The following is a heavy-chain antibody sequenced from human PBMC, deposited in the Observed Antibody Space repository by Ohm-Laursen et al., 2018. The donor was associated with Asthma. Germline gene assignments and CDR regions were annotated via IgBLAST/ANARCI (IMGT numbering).Heavy chain of an antibody. V-gene: IGHV3-7*05. CDR1: GLPFSNFW. D-gene: IGHD3-16*01. Sequence: GSLRLSCAASGLPFSNFWMSWVRQAPGKGLGWVANIYPDGGEKYYVDSVDGRFTISRDNAKNSLYLQMNSLRAEDTAVYYCATNLPYEAENYWGQGTLVTVSS. CDR3: ATNLPYEAENY. J-gene: IGHJ4*02. CDR2: IYPDGGEK.